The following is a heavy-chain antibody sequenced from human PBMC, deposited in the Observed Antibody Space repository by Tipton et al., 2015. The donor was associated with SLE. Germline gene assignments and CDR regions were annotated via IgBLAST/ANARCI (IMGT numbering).Heavy chain of an antibody. D-gene: IGHD6-25*01. CDR3: ARLGQSGLSPGPFDY. Sequence: LRLSCAVYGGSFSGYYWSWIRQPPGKGLEWIGYIYYSGSTNYNPSLKSRVTISVDTSKNQFSLKLSSVTAADTAVYYCARLGQSGLSPGPFDYWGQGTLVTVSS. CDR1: GGSFSGYY. CDR2: IYYSGST. J-gene: IGHJ4*02. V-gene: IGHV4-59*01.